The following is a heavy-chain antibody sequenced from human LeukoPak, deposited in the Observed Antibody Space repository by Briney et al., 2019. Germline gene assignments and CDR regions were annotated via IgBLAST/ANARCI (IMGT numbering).Heavy chain of an antibody. V-gene: IGHV3-30*04. CDR2: ISYHGRKT. J-gene: IGHJ6*02. CDR3: ARTGESRGYYYHGMDV. CDR1: GFNFSLYA. Sequence: GGSLRLSCAASGFNFSLYAMHWVRQAPGKGLEWVAVISYHGRKTDYADSVKGRFSISRDNSKNTLYIQMNSLRPEDTAVYYCARTGESRGYYYHGMDVWGQGTTVTVSS. D-gene: IGHD3-10*01.